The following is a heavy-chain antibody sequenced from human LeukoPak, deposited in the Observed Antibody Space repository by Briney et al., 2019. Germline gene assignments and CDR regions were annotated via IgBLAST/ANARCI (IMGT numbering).Heavy chain of an antibody. V-gene: IGHV3-30*02. Sequence: GGSLRLSCAASGFTFNNYGMHWVRQAPGKGLEWVAFIRYNGNNQYYADSVKGRFTISRDNSRNTLYLQMNSLKGDDTAVYYCAKDSAFYYIDVWGKGTTVIISS. CDR1: GFTFNNYG. CDR2: IRYNGNNQ. D-gene: IGHD3-10*01. CDR3: AKDSAFYYIDV. J-gene: IGHJ6*03.